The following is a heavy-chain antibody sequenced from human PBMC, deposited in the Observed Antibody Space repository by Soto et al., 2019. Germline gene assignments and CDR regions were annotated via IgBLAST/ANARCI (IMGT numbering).Heavy chain of an antibody. CDR1: GFTFSSYS. Sequence: PVGSLILSCAASGFTFSSYSMNWVRQAPGKGLEWVSYISSSSTYIYYADSVKGRFTISRDNAKNSLYLQMNSLRAEDTAVYYCARPLHYYDGSGYSAYWGQGTLVTVSS. CDR2: ISSSSTYI. D-gene: IGHD3-22*01. V-gene: IGHV3-21*05. CDR3: ARPLHYYDGSGYSAY. J-gene: IGHJ4*02.